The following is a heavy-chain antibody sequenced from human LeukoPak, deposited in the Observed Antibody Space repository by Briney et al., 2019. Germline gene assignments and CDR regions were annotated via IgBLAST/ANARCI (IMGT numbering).Heavy chain of an antibody. D-gene: IGHD2-15*01. J-gene: IGHJ4*02. V-gene: IGHV4-59*01. Sequence: SGTLSLTCTVSGGSISSYYWRWLRQPPGKGLEWIGYIYYSGSTNYNPSLKSRVTISVDTSKNQFSLKLSSVTAADTAVYYCASVGRYCSGGSCYEGFDYWGQGTLVTVSS. CDR2: IYYSGST. CDR3: ASVGRYCSGGSCYEGFDY. CDR1: GGSISSYY.